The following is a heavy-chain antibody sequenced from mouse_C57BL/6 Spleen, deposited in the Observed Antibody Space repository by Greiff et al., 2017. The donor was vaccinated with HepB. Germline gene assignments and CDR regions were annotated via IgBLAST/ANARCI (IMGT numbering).Heavy chain of an antibody. J-gene: IGHJ4*01. CDR3: ASRYGYERVLAMDY. D-gene: IGHD2-2*01. Sequence: QVQLQQSGPGLVQPSQSLSITCTVSGFSLTSYGVHWVRQSPGKGLEWLGVIWSGGSTDYNAAFISRLSISKNNSKSQVFFKMNSLQADDTAIYYCASRYGYERVLAMDYWGQGTSVTVSS. CDR2: IWSGGST. CDR1: GFSLTSYG. V-gene: IGHV2-2*01.